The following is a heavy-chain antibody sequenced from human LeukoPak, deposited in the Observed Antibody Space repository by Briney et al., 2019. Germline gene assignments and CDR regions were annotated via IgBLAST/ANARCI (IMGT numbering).Heavy chain of an antibody. Sequence: PGGSLRLSCTASGFTFGDYAMSWVRQAPEKRLEWVANIKHDGTANYYVDSVKGRFTISRDNAKNSLYLQMNSLRVEDTAVYYCARAVFRLSSADWNFHCDYWGQGILVTVSS. D-gene: IGHD1-7*01. CDR3: ARAVFRLSSADWNFHCDY. V-gene: IGHV3-7*01. CDR1: GFTFGDYA. CDR2: IKHDGTAN. J-gene: IGHJ4*02.